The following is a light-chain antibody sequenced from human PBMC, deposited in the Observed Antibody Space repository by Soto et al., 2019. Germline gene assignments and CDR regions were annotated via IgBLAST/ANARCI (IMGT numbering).Light chain of an antibody. CDR2: GAS. Sequence: EIVLTQSPGTLSLSPGERATLSCRPSQSVSSNYLAWYQQKPGQAPRLIIYGASSRATGIPERFSGSGSGTVFTLTISRLEPEDFAVYYCQQYANSPLTFGLGTKLEI. V-gene: IGKV3-20*01. CDR3: QQYANSPLT. J-gene: IGKJ2*01. CDR1: QSVSSNY.